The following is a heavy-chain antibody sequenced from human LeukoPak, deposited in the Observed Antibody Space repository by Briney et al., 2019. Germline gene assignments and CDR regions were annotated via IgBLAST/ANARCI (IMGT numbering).Heavy chain of an antibody. V-gene: IGHV4-39*07. CDR2: IYYSGST. CDR3: ARVHSGYDSPYYFDY. J-gene: IGHJ4*02. D-gene: IGHD5-12*01. CDR1: GGSISSTNYY. Sequence: SETLSLTCTVSGGSISSTNYYWGWIRQPPGKGLEWIGSIYYSGSTYYNPSLKSRVTISVDTSKNQFSLKLSSVTAADTAVYYCARVHSGYDSPYYFDYWGQGTLVTVSS.